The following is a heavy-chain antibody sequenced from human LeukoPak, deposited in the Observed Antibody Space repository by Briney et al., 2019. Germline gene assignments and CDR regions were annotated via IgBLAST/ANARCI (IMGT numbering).Heavy chain of an antibody. CDR1: GFTFSSYS. V-gene: IGHV3-21*01. J-gene: IGHJ4*02. Sequence: GGFLRLSCAASGFTFSSYSMNWVRQASGQGLEWVSSISPSSSYIYFADSVKGRFTISRDNAKNSLYLQMNSLRAEDTAVYYCARDHATYYYDSSGYYDYWGQGTLVTVSS. CDR3: ARDHATYYYDSSGYYDY. CDR2: ISPSSSYI. D-gene: IGHD3-22*01.